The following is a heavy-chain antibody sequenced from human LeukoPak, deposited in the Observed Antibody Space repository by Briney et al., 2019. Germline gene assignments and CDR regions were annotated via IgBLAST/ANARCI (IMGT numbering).Heavy chain of an antibody. Sequence: GGSLRLSCAASGFNFNNYNMNWVRQAPGKGLEWVSYITLSSSTTYYADSVKGRFTISRDNAKKSLYLQMNSLRAEDTAVYYCATSDIAVATLFDYWGQGTLVTVSS. V-gene: IGHV3-48*01. CDR3: ATSDIAVATLFDY. CDR1: GFNFNNYN. D-gene: IGHD6-19*01. CDR2: ITLSSSTT. J-gene: IGHJ4*02.